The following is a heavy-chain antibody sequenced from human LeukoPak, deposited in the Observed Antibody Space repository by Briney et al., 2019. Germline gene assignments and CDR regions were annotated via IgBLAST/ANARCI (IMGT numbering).Heavy chain of an antibody. D-gene: IGHD3-16*01. Sequence: GGSLRLSCAASGFTVSSNYMSWVRQAPGKGLEWVSVLYSDGNIFYAVSVKGRFTISRDDSKNALYLQMNSLRAEDTAIYYCVREPPGGDQYWGQGTLVTVSS. CDR2: LYSDGNI. CDR1: GFTVSSNY. V-gene: IGHV3-66*01. CDR3: VREPPGGDQY. J-gene: IGHJ4*02.